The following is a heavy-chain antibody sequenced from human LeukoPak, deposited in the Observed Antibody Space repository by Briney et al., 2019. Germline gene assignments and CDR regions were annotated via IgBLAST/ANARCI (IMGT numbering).Heavy chain of an antibody. J-gene: IGHJ4*02. D-gene: IGHD2-2*01. CDR3: ATDRRSMPHDY. V-gene: IGHV3-23*01. CDR1: GFTFSSYG. Sequence: GGSLRLSCAASGFTFSSYGMSWVRQAPGKGLEWVSGITGSGLTTYYADSVKGRFTISRDNSKNTLYLQMNSLRAEDTAVYYCATDRRSMPHDYWGQGTLVTVSS. CDR2: ITGSGLTT.